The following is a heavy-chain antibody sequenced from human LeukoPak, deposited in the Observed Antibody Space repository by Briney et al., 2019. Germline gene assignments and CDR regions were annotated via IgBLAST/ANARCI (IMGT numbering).Heavy chain of an antibody. Sequence: SETLSLTCTVSGVSISSYYWSWPRQPAGKGLEWIGRIYSSGSTNYNPSLKSRVTMSVDTSKNQFSLKLSSVTAADTAVYYCARDLRVTTIRYYYYGMDVWGQGTTVTVSS. CDR3: ARDLRVTTIRYYYYGMDV. V-gene: IGHV4-4*07. D-gene: IGHD4-11*01. CDR2: IYSSGST. J-gene: IGHJ6*02. CDR1: GVSISSYY.